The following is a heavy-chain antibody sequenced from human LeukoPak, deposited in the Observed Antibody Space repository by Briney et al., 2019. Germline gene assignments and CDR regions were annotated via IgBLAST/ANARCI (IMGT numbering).Heavy chain of an antibody. V-gene: IGHV3-23*01. CDR3: AKADVVVPAEGYYYYGMDV. J-gene: IGHJ6*02. CDR2: ISGSGGST. Sequence: GGSLRLSCAASGFTFSSYGMHWVRQAPGKGLEWVSAISGSGGSTYYADSVKGRFTISRDNSKNTLYLQMNSLRAEDTAVYYCAKADVVVPAEGYYYYGMDVWGQGTTVTVSS. CDR1: GFTFSSYG. D-gene: IGHD2-2*01.